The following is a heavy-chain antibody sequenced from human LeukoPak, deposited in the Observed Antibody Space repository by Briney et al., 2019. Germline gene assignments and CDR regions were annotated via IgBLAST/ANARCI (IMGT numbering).Heavy chain of an antibody. V-gene: IGHV3-23*01. CDR2: ISGSGGST. CDR1: GLTFSSYA. CDR3: ARMNYVSTGWGAPFDN. Sequence: GGSLRLSCAASGLTFSSYAMSWVRQAPGKGLEWVSAISGSGGSTYYADSVKGRFTISRDNAKNLLFLQMNSLRAEDTAVYYCARMNYVSTGWGAPFDNWGQGTLVTVSS. D-gene: IGHD1-7*01. J-gene: IGHJ4*02.